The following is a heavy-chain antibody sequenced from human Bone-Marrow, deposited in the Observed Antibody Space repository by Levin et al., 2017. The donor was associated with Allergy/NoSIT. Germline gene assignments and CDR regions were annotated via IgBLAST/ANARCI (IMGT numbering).Heavy chain of an antibody. J-gene: IGHJ2*01. D-gene: IGHD4-17*01. CDR3: ARAFEYGDYWYFDL. CDR1: GFTFSDYY. Sequence: LSLTCAASGFTFSDYYMSWIRQAPGKGLEWVSYISSSGSTIYYADSVKGRFTISRDNAKNSLYLQMNSLRAEDTAVYYCARAFEYGDYWYFDLWGRGTLVTVSS. V-gene: IGHV3-11*01. CDR2: ISSSGSTI.